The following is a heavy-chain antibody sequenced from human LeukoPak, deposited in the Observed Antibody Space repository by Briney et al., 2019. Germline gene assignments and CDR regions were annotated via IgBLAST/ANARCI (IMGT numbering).Heavy chain of an antibody. CDR1: GGTFSSYA. V-gene: IGHV1-69*13. CDR2: IIPIFGTA. CDR3: ARGVLMVYADLPEAFDI. D-gene: IGHD2-8*01. J-gene: IGHJ3*02. Sequence: SVTVSCTASGGTFSSYAISWVRQAPGQGLEWMGGIIPIFGTANYAQKFQGRVTITADESTSPAYMELSSLTSEDPAVYYCARGVLMVYADLPEAFDIWGQGTMVTVSS.